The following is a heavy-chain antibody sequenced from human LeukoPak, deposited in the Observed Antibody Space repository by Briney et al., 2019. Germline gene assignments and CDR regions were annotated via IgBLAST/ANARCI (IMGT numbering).Heavy chain of an antibody. CDR1: GGSFSGYY. D-gene: IGHD1-26*01. Sequence: SETLSLTCAVYGGSFSGYYWSWIRQPPGKGLEWIGEINHSGSTNYNPSLKSRATLSVDTSKNQFSLKLSSVTAADTAVYYCAREGSYYVDYWGQGTLVTVSS. CDR2: INHSGST. J-gene: IGHJ4*02. CDR3: AREGSYYVDY. V-gene: IGHV4-34*01.